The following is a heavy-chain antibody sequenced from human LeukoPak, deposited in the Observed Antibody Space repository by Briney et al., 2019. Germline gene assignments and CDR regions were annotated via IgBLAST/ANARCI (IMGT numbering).Heavy chain of an antibody. Sequence: PSETLSLTCAVSGGSISSSNWWSWVRQPPGKGLEWIGEIYHSGNTNYNPSLKSRVTISVDKSKNQFSLKLSSVTAADTAVYYCARDLYGGSDSSGYFYPFDYWGQGTLVTVSS. CDR2: IYHSGNT. D-gene: IGHD3-22*01. V-gene: IGHV4-4*02. CDR1: GGSISSSNW. CDR3: ARDLYGGSDSSGYFYPFDY. J-gene: IGHJ4*02.